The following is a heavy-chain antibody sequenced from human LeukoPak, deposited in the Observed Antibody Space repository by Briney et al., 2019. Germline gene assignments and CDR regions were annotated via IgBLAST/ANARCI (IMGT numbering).Heavy chain of an antibody. CDR1: GFTFDDYA. J-gene: IGHJ4*02. CDR2: ISWNSGSI. D-gene: IGHD5-24*01. V-gene: IGHV3-9*01. Sequence: GGSLRLSCAASGFTFDDYAMHWVRQAPGKGLEWVSGISWNSGSIGYADSVKGRFTISRDNAKNSLYLQMNSLRAEDTALYYRAKDYGYNRYYFDYWGQGTLVTVSS. CDR3: AKDYGYNRYYFDY.